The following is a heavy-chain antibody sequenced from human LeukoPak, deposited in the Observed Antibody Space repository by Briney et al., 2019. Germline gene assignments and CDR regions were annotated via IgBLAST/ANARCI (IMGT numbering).Heavy chain of an antibody. CDR1: GYNFTSYD. D-gene: IGHD3-10*01. CDR2: INPDSGAT. CDR3: ARADGSGSFPFDY. J-gene: IGHJ4*02. Sequence: ASVKVSCKASGYNFTSYDFTWVRQATGQGLEWMGWINPDSGATNYAQKFQGRVTMTRDTSINTTFLELSRLRSDDTAVYYCARADGSGSFPFDYWGQGTLVTVSS. V-gene: IGHV1-2*02.